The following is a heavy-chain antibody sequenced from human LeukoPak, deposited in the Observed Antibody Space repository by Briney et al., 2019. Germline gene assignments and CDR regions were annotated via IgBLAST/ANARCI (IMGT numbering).Heavy chain of an antibody. CDR2: ISAYNGNT. Sequence: ASVKVSCKASGYTFTSYGISWVRQAPGQGLEWMGWISAYNGNTNYAQKLQGRVTMTTDTSTSTAYMELRSPRSDDTAVYYCARDLVPSYDFWSGYYLDRAFDIWGQGTMVSVSS. D-gene: IGHD3-3*01. V-gene: IGHV1-18*01. J-gene: IGHJ3*02. CDR1: GYTFTSYG. CDR3: ARDLVPSYDFWSGYYLDRAFDI.